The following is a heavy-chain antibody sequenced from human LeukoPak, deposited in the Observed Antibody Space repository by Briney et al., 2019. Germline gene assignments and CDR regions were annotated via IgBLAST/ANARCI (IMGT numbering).Heavy chain of an antibody. CDR3: ATVPLYDSSGLLIDY. J-gene: IGHJ4*02. V-gene: IGHV1-24*01. CDR2: FDREDGDT. D-gene: IGHD3-22*01. CDR1: GYTLTELS. Sequence: ASVKVSCKVSGYTLTELSIHWVRQAPGKGLELMGGFDREDGDTFYAQKFQGRVTVTEDTSEDTAYMELSSLRSEDTAIYYCATVPLYDSSGLLIDYWGQGTQVTVSS.